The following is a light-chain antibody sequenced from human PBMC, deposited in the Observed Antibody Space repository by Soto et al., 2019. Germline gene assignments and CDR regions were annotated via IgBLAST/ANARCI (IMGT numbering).Light chain of an antibody. CDR3: SSYAGSNIL. CDR1: SSDVGGYNF. J-gene: IGLJ2*01. V-gene: IGLV2-8*01. CDR2: EVT. Sequence: QSALTRPPSASGSPGQSVTISCTGTSSDVGGYNFVSWYQHHPGKGPKLMIYEVTKRPSGVPDRFSGSKSGNTASLTVSGLQTEDEADYYCSSYAGSNILFGGGTKLTVL.